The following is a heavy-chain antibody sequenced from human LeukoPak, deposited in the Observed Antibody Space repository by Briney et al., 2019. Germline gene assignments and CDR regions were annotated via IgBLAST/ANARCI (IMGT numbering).Heavy chain of an antibody. V-gene: IGHV1-69*05. CDR2: IIPIFGTA. J-gene: IGHJ3*02. D-gene: IGHD2-2*01. Sequence: SVKVSCKASGGTFSSYAISWVRQAPGQGLEWMGGIIPIFGTANYAQKIQGRVTITTDESTSTAYMELSSLRSEETAVYYCASLLSVVVPAADFDAFDIWGQGTMVTVSS. CDR1: GGTFSSYA. CDR3: ASLLSVVVPAADFDAFDI.